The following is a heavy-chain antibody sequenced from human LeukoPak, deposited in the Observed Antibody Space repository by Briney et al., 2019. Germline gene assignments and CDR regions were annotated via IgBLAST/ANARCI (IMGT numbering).Heavy chain of an antibody. Sequence: GGSLRLSCAASGFTFSSYSMNWVRQAPGKGLEWVSSISSSSSYIYYADSVKGRFTISRDNAKNSLYLQVNSLRAEDTAVYYCASYPGGGTDYYDSSGQQRDYWGQGTLVTVSS. CDR3: ASYPGGGTDYYDSSGQQRDY. J-gene: IGHJ4*02. D-gene: IGHD3-22*01. CDR2: ISSSSSYI. CDR1: GFTFSSYS. V-gene: IGHV3-21*01.